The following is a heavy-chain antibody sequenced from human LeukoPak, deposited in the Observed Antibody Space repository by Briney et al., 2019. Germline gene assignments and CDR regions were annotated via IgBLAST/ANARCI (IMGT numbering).Heavy chain of an antibody. J-gene: IGHJ5*02. V-gene: IGHV4-34*01. D-gene: IGHD3-22*01. CDR2: ITPSGST. CDR3: ASSFCYDSRDR. CDR1: GGSFSGYF. Sequence: SETLSLTCVVSGGSFSGYFWSWIRQPPGKGLEWVGEITPSGSTNYNPSLKSRVSISIDTSKKKLSLRLTSVTAADSAVYYCASSFCYDSRDRWGRGTLVAVSS.